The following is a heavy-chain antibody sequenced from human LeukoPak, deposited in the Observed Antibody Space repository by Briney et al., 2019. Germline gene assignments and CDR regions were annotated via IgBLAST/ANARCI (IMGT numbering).Heavy chain of an antibody. V-gene: IGHV4-34*01. CDR2: INHSGST. CDR1: GGSFSGYY. J-gene: IGHJ6*02. D-gene: IGHD6-13*01. Sequence: PSETLSLTCAVYGGSFSGYYWSWIRQPPGKGLEWIGEINHSGSTNYNPSLKSRVTISVDTSKNQFSLKLSSVTAADTAVYYCARSIAAAVYYYCGMDVWGQGTTVTVSS. CDR3: ARSIAAAVYYYCGMDV.